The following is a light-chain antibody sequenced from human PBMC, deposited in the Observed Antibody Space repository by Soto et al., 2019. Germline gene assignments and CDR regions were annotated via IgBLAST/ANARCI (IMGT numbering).Light chain of an antibody. J-gene: IGLJ3*02. CDR1: SSDVGGYNY. CDR3: QSFDSSLSGSKL. CDR2: DVS. V-gene: IGLV2-11*01. Sequence: QSALTQPHSVSGSPGQSVTISCTGTSSDVGGYNYVSWYQHHPGKAPKLIIYDVSERPSGVPDRFSGSKSGNTGNTASLTISGLQAEDEADYYCQSFDSSLSGSKLFGGGTKVTVL.